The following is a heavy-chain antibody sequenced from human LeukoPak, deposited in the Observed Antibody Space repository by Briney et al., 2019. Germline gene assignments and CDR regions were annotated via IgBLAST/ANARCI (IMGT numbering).Heavy chain of an antibody. CDR1: GYRFTSYW. D-gene: IGHD4-23*01. CDR2: IYPGDSDT. V-gene: IGHV5-51*01. CDR3: ARHMTTVISPFDY. Sequence: GESLKISCKGSGYRFTSYWIGWVRQMPGKGLEWMGIIYPGDSDTRYSPSFQGQVTISADRSTSTAYLQWGSLKASDTAMYYCARHMTTVISPFDYWGQGSLVTVSS. J-gene: IGHJ4*02.